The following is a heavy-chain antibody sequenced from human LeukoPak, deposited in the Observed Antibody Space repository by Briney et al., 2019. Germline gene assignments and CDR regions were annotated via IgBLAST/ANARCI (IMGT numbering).Heavy chain of an antibody. J-gene: IGHJ4*02. CDR2: ISWNSGSI. CDR3: AKDIATGNRLYYFDD. D-gene: IGHD1-14*01. CDR1: GFTFDDYG. Sequence: GRSLRLSCAASGFTFDDYGMHWVRQAPGKGLEWVSGISWNSGSIGYADSVKGRFTISRDNAKNSLYLQMNSLRAEDTALYYCAKDIATGNRLYYFDDWGQGTLVTVSS. V-gene: IGHV3-9*01.